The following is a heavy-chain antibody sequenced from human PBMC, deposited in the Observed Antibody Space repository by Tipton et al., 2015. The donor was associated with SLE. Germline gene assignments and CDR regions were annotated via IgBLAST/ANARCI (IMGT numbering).Heavy chain of an antibody. CDR2: IYHSGST. V-gene: IGHV4-30-2*01. CDR3: ARNLYPITL. D-gene: IGHD1-14*01. Sequence: LRLSCAASGFTFSSYAMSWVRQAPGKGLEWVGYIYHSGSTYYNPSLKSRVTISVDTSKNQFSLKLSSVTAADTAVYYCARNLYPITLWGQGTLVTVSS. CDR1: GFTFSSYA. J-gene: IGHJ4*02.